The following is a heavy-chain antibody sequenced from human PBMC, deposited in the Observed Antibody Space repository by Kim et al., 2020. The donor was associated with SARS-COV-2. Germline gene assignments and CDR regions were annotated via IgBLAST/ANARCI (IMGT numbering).Heavy chain of an antibody. CDR3: VRDPYDRSGYSHFGS. D-gene: IGHD3-22*01. J-gene: IGHJ4*02. V-gene: IGHV3-48*03. Sequence: GGSLRLSCAASGFTFSNYDMNWVRQAPGKGLEWVSYISRSRNIIYNADSVKGRFTISRDNAKNSLYLQMNSLRVEDTALYYCVRDPYDRSGYSHFGSWGQGTLVTVPS. CDR2: ISRSRNII. CDR1: GFTFSNYD.